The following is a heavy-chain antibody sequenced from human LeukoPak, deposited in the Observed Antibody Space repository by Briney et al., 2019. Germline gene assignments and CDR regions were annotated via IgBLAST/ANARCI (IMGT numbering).Heavy chain of an antibody. J-gene: IGHJ6*02. D-gene: IGHD1-26*01. CDR2: ISWDGGST. CDR3: AKDITPNSGSSMDV. CDR1: GFTFDDYA. Sequence: GGSLRLSCAASGFTFDDYAMHWVRQAPGKGLEWVSLISWDGGSTYYADSVKGRFTISRDNSKDSLYLQMNSLRAEDTALYYCAKDITPNSGSSMDVWGQGTTVTVSS. V-gene: IGHV3-43D*03.